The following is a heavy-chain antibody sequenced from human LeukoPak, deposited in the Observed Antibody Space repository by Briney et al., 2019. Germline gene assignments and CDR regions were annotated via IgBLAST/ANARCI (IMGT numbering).Heavy chain of an antibody. CDR3: ARIKKNYDFWSGYRYPEGDYFDY. CDR2: INHSGST. J-gene: IGHJ4*02. Sequence: PSETLSLTCAVYGGSFSGYYWSWIRQPPGKGLEWIGEINHSGSTNYNPSLKSRVTISVDTSKNQFSLKLSSVTAADTAVYYCARIKKNYDFWSGYRYPEGDYFDYWGQGTLVTVSS. CDR1: GGSFSGYY. V-gene: IGHV4-34*01. D-gene: IGHD3-3*01.